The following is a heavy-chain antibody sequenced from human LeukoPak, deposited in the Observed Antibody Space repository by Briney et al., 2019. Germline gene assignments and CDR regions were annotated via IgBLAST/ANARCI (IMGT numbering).Heavy chain of an antibody. V-gene: IGHV1-18*01. CDR3: ARDAYYYDSSGYSFDY. D-gene: IGHD3-22*01. CDR2: ISAYNGNT. Sequence: ASVKVSCKASGYTFTSYGISWVRQAPGQGLEWMGWISAYNGNTNYAQTLQGRVTMTTDTSTSTAYMELRSLRSDDTAVYYCARDAYYYDSSGYSFDYWGQGTLVTVSS. CDR1: GYTFTSYG. J-gene: IGHJ4*02.